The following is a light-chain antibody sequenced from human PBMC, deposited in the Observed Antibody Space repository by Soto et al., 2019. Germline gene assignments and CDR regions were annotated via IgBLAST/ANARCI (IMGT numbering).Light chain of an antibody. V-gene: IGLV2-14*03. J-gene: IGLJ1*01. CDR2: EVS. Sequence: QPASVFGSPGQSITISCTGTSSDVGGYNFVSWYQQHPGKAPKLMIYEVSNRPSGVSNRFSGSKSGNTASLTISGLQPEDEADYYCSSYTTSSTVVFGTGTKVTVL. CDR3: SSYTTSSTVV. CDR1: SSDVGGYNF.